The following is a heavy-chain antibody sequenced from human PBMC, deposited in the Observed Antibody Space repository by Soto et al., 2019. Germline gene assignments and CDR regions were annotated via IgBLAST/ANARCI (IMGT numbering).Heavy chain of an antibody. CDR3: GTATISPVSATLYHYGMDV. CDR1: GGTFNNFA. V-gene: IGHV1-69*01. Sequence: QVQLVQSGAEVKKPGSSVKVSCQASGGTFNNFAFTWVRQAPGQGLEWLGGIMPVFHTTNIAQTFQDRITVTADDFTTTFYMDMTSLRYDGPAVYYCGTATISPVSATLYHYGMDVWGQGTTVTVSS. CDR2: IMPVFHTT. J-gene: IGHJ6*02. D-gene: IGHD6-25*01.